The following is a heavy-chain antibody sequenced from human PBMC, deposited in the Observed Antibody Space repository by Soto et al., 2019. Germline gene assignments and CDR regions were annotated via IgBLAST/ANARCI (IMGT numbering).Heavy chain of an antibody. V-gene: IGHV3-23*01. CDR3: AKSGSISRDLFDS. Sequence: CGASARCAVLSDGRSCVHQTPGKGLQWVSLVRGDGRGRSYAASVQGRVTISRDNSKDPLHLQMNSLRADDTAIYYCAKSGSISRDLFDSWGQVILVTVSS. D-gene: IGHD3-3*01. J-gene: IGHJ5*01. CDR2: VRGDGRGR. CDR1: RCAVLSDG.